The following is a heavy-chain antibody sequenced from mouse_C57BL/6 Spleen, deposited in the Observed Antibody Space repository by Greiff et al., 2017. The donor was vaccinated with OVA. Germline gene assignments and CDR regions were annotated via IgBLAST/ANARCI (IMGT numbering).Heavy chain of an antibody. CDR3: APYPWFAY. CDR2: IYPGDGDT. V-gene: IGHV1-82*01. CDR1: GYAFSSSW. Sequence: QVQLQQSGPELVKPGASVKISCKASGYAFSSSWMNWVKQRPGKGLEWIGRIYPGDGDTNYNGKFKGKATLTADKASSTAYLPLSSLTSEDSAVYFCAPYPWFAYWGQGTLVTVSA. J-gene: IGHJ3*01.